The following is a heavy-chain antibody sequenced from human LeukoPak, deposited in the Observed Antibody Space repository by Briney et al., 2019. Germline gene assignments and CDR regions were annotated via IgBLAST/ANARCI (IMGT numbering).Heavy chain of an antibody. D-gene: IGHD3-10*01. CDR1: GYTFTSYY. CDR2: INPNSGGT. Sequence: ASVKVSCKASGYTFTSYYMHWVRQAPGQGLEWMGWINPNSGGTNYAQKFQGRVTMTRDTSISTAYMELSRLRSDDTAVYYCARVSRSYGSGSYYTQTGGDFDYWGQGALVTVSS. J-gene: IGHJ4*02. CDR3: ARVSRSYGSGSYYTQTGGDFDY. V-gene: IGHV1-2*02.